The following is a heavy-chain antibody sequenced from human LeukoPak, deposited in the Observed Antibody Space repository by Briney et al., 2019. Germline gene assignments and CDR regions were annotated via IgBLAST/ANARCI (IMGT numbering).Heavy chain of an antibody. D-gene: IGHD1-26*01. V-gene: IGHV3-30*18. CDR3: AKDVGKWESLHFFDY. CDR2: ISNDATKK. CDR1: GFTFSTYA. Sequence: PGGSLRLSCAASGFTFSTYAMHWVRQAPGKGLEWVAVISNDATKKYYADSVKGRSTISRDNSESTLYLQMNSLRAEDTAVYYCAKDVGKWESLHFFDYWGQGTLVTVSS. J-gene: IGHJ4*02.